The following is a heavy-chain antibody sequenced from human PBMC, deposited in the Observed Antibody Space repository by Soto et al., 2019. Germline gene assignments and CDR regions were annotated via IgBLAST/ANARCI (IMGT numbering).Heavy chain of an antibody. CDR2: IIPFLGVT. CDR3: ARDWESTVSTWSFGAF. CDR1: GGTFSPYT. J-gene: IGHJ4*02. Sequence: QVQLVQSGAEVKKPGSSVKVSCKASGGTFSPYTVNWVRQAPGQGHEWMGRIIPFLGVTNYAQKFQARVTLTADTSTTTAYMELSGLRFEDTAVYYCARDWESTVSTWSFGAFWGRGTLVTVSS. D-gene: IGHD3-10*01. V-gene: IGHV1-69*08.